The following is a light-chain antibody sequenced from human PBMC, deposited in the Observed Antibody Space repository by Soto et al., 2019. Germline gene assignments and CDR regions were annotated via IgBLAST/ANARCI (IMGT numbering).Light chain of an antibody. Sequence: ENVLTQSPGTLSLSPGERATLSCRASQTVYNGYLAWYQQKPGQAPRLLIYGASSRATGIPDRFSGSESGTDCTLTISSLEPEDFAVYYCQQYVSSPRTFGQGTKVEIK. CDR1: QTVYNGY. CDR2: GAS. V-gene: IGKV3-20*01. J-gene: IGKJ1*01. CDR3: QQYVSSPRT.